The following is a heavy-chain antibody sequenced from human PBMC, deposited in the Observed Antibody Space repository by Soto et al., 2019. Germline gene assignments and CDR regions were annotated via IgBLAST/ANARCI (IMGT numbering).Heavy chain of an antibody. CDR2: ISYDGINK. D-gene: IGHD1-26*01. CDR3: AKASPEWGFDY. Sequence: QVQLVESGGGVVQPGRSLRLSCAASGFTFSSYGMHWVRQAPGKGLEWGAVISYDGINKYYADSVKGRFTISRDNSKNTLYLQINSLRAEDTAVYYCAKASPEWGFDYWGQGTLVTVSS. CDR1: GFTFSSYG. V-gene: IGHV3-30*18. J-gene: IGHJ4*02.